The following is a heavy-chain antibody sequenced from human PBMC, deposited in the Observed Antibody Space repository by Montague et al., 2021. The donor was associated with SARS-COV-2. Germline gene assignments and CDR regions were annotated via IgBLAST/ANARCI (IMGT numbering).Heavy chain of an antibody. V-gene: IGHV4-39*01. Sequence: SETRSLTCTVSGGSISSSSYYWGWIRQPPGKGLEWIGSIYYSGSTYYNPSLKSRVAISVNTSKNQFSLKLSSVTAADTAVYYCARQGRGILTGYPWFDYWGQGTLVTVSS. D-gene: IGHD3-9*01. CDR1: GGSISSSSYY. J-gene: IGHJ4*02. CDR2: IYYSGST. CDR3: ARQGRGILTGYPWFDY.